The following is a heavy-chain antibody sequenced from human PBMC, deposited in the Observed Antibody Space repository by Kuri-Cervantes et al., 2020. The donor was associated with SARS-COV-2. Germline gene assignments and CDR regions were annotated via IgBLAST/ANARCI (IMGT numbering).Heavy chain of an antibody. CDR3: VRIRAATVIADY. J-gene: IGHJ4*02. CDR1: GFSLSTSGMR. D-gene: IGHD4-11*01. Sequence: SGPTLVKPTQTLTLTCTFSGFSLSTSGMRVSWIRQPPGKALEWLARIDWDDDKYCKTSLNTRLSISKDTSKDQVVLTMTNMDPVDTATYYCVRIRAATVIADYWGQGTLVTVSS. V-gene: IGHV2-70*04. CDR2: IDWDDDK.